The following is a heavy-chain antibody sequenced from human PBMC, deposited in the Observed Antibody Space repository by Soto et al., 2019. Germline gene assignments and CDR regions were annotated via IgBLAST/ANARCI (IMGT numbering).Heavy chain of an antibody. CDR1: GGSISSGGYY. CDR2: INHSGST. Sequence: SETLSLTCTVSGGSISSGGYYWSWIHRHPGKGLEWIGEINHSGSTNYNPSLKSRVTISVDTSKNQFSLKLSSVTAADTAVYYCARGGYCSSTSCYANRKINWFDPWGQGTLVTVSS. CDR3: ARGGYCSSTSCYANRKINWFDP. D-gene: IGHD2-2*01. J-gene: IGHJ5*02. V-gene: IGHV4-39*07.